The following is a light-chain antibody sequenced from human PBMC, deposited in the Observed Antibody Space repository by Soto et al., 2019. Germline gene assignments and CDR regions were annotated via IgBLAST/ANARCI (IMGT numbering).Light chain of an antibody. V-gene: IGKV1-5*03. CDR3: QQYNSYSYT. J-gene: IGKJ2*01. Sequence: DIQMTQSPSTLSASVGDRVTITCRASQSISSWLAWYQQKPGKAPKLLIYKASSLESGVPSRFSGSGSGTEFTLTISSLQPDDFATYYCQQYNSYSYTVGQGTKVDIX. CDR1: QSISSW. CDR2: KAS.